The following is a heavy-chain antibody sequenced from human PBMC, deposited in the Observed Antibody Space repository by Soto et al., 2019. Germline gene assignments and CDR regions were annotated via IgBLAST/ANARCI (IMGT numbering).Heavy chain of an antibody. CDR3: AKATATSGGAFEI. V-gene: IGHV3-23*01. CDR1: GFICSSYD. CDR2: ILVGGST. J-gene: IGHJ3*02. D-gene: IGHD1-1*01. Sequence: GGSLRLSCAVSGFICSSYDMSWVRQAPGKGLEWVSTILVGGSTHYEDSVKGRFTISRDTSKNTVYLQMNSLTAGGTAFYYCAKATATSGGAFEIYGQGTMVTVSS.